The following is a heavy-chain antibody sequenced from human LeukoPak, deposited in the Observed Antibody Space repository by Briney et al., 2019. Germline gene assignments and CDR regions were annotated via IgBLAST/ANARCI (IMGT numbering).Heavy chain of an antibody. CDR2: FDPGDGET. CDR3: AARDNPRDYYGMDV. J-gene: IGHJ6*02. CDR1: GYTLTELS. D-gene: IGHD1-1*01. Sequence: ASVKVSCKVSGYTLTELSMHWVRQAPGKGLEWMGGFDPGDGETIYAQKFQGRVTMTEDTSTDTAYMELSSLRSEDTAVYYCAARDNPRDYYGMDVWGQGTTVTVSS. V-gene: IGHV1-24*01.